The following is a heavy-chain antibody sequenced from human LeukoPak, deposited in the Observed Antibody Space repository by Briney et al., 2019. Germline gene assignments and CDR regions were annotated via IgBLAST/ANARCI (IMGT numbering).Heavy chain of an antibody. CDR3: AKDLDSDSSGWYVASY. CDR2: ISGSGGST. J-gene: IGHJ4*02. D-gene: IGHD6-19*01. Sequence: GGSLGLSCAASGFTFSSYAMSWVRQAPGKGLEWVSAISGSGGSTYYADSVKGRFTISRDNSKNTLYLQMNSLRAEDTAVYYCAKDLDSDSSGWYVASYWGQGTLVTVSS. CDR1: GFTFSSYA. V-gene: IGHV3-23*01.